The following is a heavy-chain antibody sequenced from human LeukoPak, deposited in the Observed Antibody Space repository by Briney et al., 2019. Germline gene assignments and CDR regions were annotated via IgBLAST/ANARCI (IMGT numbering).Heavy chain of an antibody. CDR1: GYTLTELS. CDR2: FDPEDGET. J-gene: IGHJ4*02. Sequence: ASVKVSCKVSGYTLTELSMHWVRQAPGKGLEWMGGFDPEDGETIYAQKFQGRLTMTEDTSTDTAYMELSSLRSDDTAVYYCATDPVGYCSANGCYSVDYWGQGTLVTVSS. D-gene: IGHD2-15*01. CDR3: ATDPVGYCSANGCYSVDY. V-gene: IGHV1-24*01.